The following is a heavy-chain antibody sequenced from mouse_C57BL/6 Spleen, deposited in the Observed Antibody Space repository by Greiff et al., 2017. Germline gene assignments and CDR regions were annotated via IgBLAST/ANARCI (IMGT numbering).Heavy chain of an antibody. V-gene: IGHV1-42*01. Sequence: VQLQQSGPELVKPGASVKISCKASGYSFTGYYMNWVKQSPEKSLEWIGEINPSTGGTTYNQKFKAKATLTVDKSSSTAYMQLKSLTPEDSAVYYCARRNWGFDYWGQGTTLTVSS. CDR3: ARRNWGFDY. J-gene: IGHJ2*01. CDR2: INPSTGGT. CDR1: GYSFTGYY. D-gene: IGHD4-1*01.